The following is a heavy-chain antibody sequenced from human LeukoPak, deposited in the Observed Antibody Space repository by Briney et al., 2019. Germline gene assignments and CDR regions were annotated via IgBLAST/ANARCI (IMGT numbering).Heavy chain of an antibody. Sequence: SETLSLTCTVSGGSISSYYWSWIRQPPGKGLEWIGYIYYSGGANYNPSLKSRVTISVDTSKKQFSLKLSSVTAADTAVYFCARGLRGYGYGNWGQGTLVTVSS. V-gene: IGHV4-59*01. CDR3: ARGLRGYGYGN. J-gene: IGHJ4*02. CDR1: GGSISSYY. D-gene: IGHD5-18*01. CDR2: IYYSGGA.